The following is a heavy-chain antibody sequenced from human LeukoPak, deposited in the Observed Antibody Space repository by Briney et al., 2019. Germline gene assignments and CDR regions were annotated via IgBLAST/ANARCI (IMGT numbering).Heavy chain of an antibody. Sequence: PSETLSLTCTVSGGSISSSSYYWGWIRQPPGKGLEWIGSIYYSGSTYYNPSLKSRVTISVDTSKNQFSLKLSSVTAADTAVYYCARDHLDYYDSSGYYFDYWGQGTLVTVSS. CDR1: GGSISSSSYY. J-gene: IGHJ4*02. CDR2: IYYSGST. CDR3: ARDHLDYYDSSGYYFDY. V-gene: IGHV4-39*07. D-gene: IGHD3-22*01.